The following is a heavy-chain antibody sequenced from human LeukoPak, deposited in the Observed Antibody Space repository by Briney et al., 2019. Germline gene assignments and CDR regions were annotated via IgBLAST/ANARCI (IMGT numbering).Heavy chain of an antibody. Sequence: SETLSLTCTVSGGSISSYYWSWIRQPPGKGLEWIGYIYYSGSTNYNPSLKSRVTISVDTSKNQFSLKLSSVTAADTAVYYCARLASRFGVKGYYFDYWGQGTLVTVSS. CDR3: ARLASRFGVKGYYFDY. CDR1: GGSISSYY. V-gene: IGHV4-59*12. D-gene: IGHD3-10*01. J-gene: IGHJ4*02. CDR2: IYYSGST.